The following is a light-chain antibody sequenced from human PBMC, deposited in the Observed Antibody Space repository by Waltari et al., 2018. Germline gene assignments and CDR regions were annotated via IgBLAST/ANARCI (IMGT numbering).Light chain of an antibody. CDR3: CSYAGSTTSSVV. Sequence: QSALTQPASVSGSPGQSITISCTGSSSDVGGYSLVSRYQHHPGKAPKLMIYAVTKRPSGVSHRFSGSKSGNTASLTISGLQTEDEADYYCCSYAGSTTSSVVFGTGTKVIVL. V-gene: IGLV2-23*02. CDR1: SSDVGGYSL. J-gene: IGLJ1*01. CDR2: AVT.